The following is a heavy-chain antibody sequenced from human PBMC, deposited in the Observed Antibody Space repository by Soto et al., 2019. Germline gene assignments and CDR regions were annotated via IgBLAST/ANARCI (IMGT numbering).Heavy chain of an antibody. CDR2: IKSKAYGGTA. CDR3: TREFSGSGG. D-gene: IGHD3-10*01. V-gene: IGHV3-49*05. CDR1: GFTFGDYP. Sequence: EVQLVESGGSLVKPGQSLRLSCVVSGFTFGDYPMSWFRQAPGKGLEWVGFIKSKAYGGTAEYAPSVKGRFTISGDDSKSIVYLQMNSLKTEDTAVYYCTREFSGSGGWGQGTLVTVSS. J-gene: IGHJ4*02.